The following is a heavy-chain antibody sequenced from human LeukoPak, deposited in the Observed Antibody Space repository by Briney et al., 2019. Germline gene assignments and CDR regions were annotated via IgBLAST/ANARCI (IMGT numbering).Heavy chain of an antibody. CDR3: AKEGVRTSLDY. CDR1: GFTFSSYG. J-gene: IGHJ4*02. Sequence: GGSLRLSRAASGFTFSSYGMHWVRQAPGKGLEWVAVISYDGSNKYYADSVKGRFTISRDNSKNTLYLQMNSLRAEDTAVYYCAKEGVRTSLDYWGQGTLVTVSS. D-gene: IGHD2-2*01. CDR2: ISYDGSNK. V-gene: IGHV3-30*18.